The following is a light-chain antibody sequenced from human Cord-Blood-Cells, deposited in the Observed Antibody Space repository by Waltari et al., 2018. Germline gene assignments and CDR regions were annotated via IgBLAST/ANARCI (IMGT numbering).Light chain of an antibody. CDR1: QSVLYSSNNKNY. CDR2: WAS. V-gene: IGKV4-1*01. J-gene: IGKJ1*01. Sequence: DIVMTQSPDSLAVSLRERATITCKSSQSVLYSSNNKNYLAWYQQKPGQPPKLLIYWASTRESGVPGRVSGSGSGTDFTLTISSLQAEDVAVYYCQQYYSTPWTFGQGTKVEIK. CDR3: QQYYSTPWT.